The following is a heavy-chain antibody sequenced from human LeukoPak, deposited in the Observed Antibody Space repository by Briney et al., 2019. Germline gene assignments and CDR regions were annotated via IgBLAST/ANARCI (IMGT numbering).Heavy chain of an antibody. D-gene: IGHD2/OR15-2a*01. J-gene: IGHJ5*02. CDR2: INANGINT. CDR1: GYASNFDA. Sequence: PGGCPRLSYADSGYASNFDAMSWVPQAPGKGLQWVSTINANGINTYYADSARGRFTISRDNSKDTLYLQVNSLRAEDTPIYFCAKPISGGLAVSAEWFDPAGEGTLV. V-gene: IGHV3-23*01. CDR3: AKPISGGLAVSAEWFDP.